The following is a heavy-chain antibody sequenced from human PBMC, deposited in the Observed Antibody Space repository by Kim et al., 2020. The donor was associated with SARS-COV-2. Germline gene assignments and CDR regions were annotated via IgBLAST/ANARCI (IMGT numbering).Heavy chain of an antibody. Sequence: SQTLSLTCAISGDSVSSNSGDWNWIRQSPSRGLEWLGRTLYRSKWYNDYAGSVKSRITINPDTTKNQFSLQLHSVTPEDTAVYYCARAWDFWGQGTLVIVSS. V-gene: IGHV6-1*01. CDR3: ARAWDF. J-gene: IGHJ1*01. CDR1: GDSVSSNSGD. CDR2: TLYRSKWYN. D-gene: IGHD1-26*01.